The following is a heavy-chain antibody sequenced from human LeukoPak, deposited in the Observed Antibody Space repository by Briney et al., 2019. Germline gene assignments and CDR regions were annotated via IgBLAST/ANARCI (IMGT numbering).Heavy chain of an antibody. CDR3: ARDRPIRYCSSTSCYGTDYYYYYGMDV. V-gene: IGHV4-59*01. D-gene: IGHD2-2*01. Sequence: KSSETLSLTCTVSGGSISSYYWSWIRQPPGKGLEWIGYIYYSGSANYNPSLKSRVTISVDTSKNQFSLKLGSVTAADTAVYYCARDRPIRYCSSTSCYGTDYYYYYGMDVWGQGTTVTVSS. CDR1: GGSISSYY. J-gene: IGHJ6*02. CDR2: IYYSGSA.